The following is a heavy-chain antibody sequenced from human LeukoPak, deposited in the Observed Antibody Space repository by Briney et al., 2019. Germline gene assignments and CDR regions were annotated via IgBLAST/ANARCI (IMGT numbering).Heavy chain of an antibody. J-gene: IGHJ4*02. Sequence: GGSLRLSCAASGFTFSSYGMHWVRQAPGKGLEWVAFIRYDGSNKYYADSVKGRFTISRDNSKNTLYLQMNSLRAEDTAVYYCAKAYSSSWYDFDYWGQGTLVTVSS. CDR3: AKAYSSSWYDFDY. CDR1: GFTFSSYG. D-gene: IGHD6-13*01. V-gene: IGHV3-30*02. CDR2: IRYDGSNK.